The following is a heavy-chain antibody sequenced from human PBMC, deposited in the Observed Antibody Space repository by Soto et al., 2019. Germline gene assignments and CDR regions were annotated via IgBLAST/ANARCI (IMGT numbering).Heavy chain of an antibody. J-gene: IGHJ6*02. V-gene: IGHV3-23*01. CDR3: ARPVVRGGSRPYYGLDV. CDR1: RCLFCPSV. Sequence: LRPSCAAFRCLFCPSVTIWCRVAPGKRLESVSIMTGGDMHKDYADYVKVRFTSYRDNSKNSLYLQMNSLRVEDTATYYRARPVVRGGSRPYYGLDVWGQGTTVTVSS. CDR2: MTGGDMHK. D-gene: IGHD2-2*01.